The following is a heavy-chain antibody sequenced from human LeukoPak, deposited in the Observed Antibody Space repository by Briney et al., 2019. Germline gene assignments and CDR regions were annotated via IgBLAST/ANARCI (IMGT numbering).Heavy chain of an antibody. CDR2: ISSSSSTI. CDR1: GFIFSSYS. D-gene: IGHD2-2*01. Sequence: GGSLRLSCAASGFIFSSYSMNWVRQAPGKGMEWVSYISSSSSTIYYADSVKGRFTISRDNAKNSLYLQMNSLRAEDTAVYYCPLSRGIVVVPAAGNWFDPWGQGTLVTVSS. V-gene: IGHV3-48*01. J-gene: IGHJ5*02. CDR3: PLSRGIVVVPAAGNWFDP.